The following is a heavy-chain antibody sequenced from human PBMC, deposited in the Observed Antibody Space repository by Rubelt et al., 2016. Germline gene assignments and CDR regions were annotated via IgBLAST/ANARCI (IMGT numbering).Heavy chain of an antibody. D-gene: IGHD6-13*01. CDR1: GGTFRRYA. CDR2: IILIFGTA. J-gene: IGHJ4*02. Sequence: QVQLVQSGAEVKKPGSSVKVSCTASGGTFRRYAISWVRQAPGQGLEWLGGIILIFGTAPYEQKFQGRVAIIADESTRTSYMELSSLRSEDTAVYYCARRQQLGPFDYWGQGTLVTVSS. V-gene: IGHV1-69*01. CDR3: ARRQQLGPFDY.